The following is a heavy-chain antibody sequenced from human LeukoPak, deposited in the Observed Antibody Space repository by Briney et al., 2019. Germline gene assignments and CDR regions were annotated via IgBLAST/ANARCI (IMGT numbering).Heavy chain of an antibody. CDR3: ARGYYDYVWGSYRSDYFDY. D-gene: IGHD3-16*02. V-gene: IGHV4-34*01. CDR1: GGSFSCYY. J-gene: IGHJ4*02. CDR2: TNYSGST. Sequence: ETLSLPFAVYGGSFSCYYWSWIRPPPGKGPEWIGGTNYSGSTNYNPSLKSRVTISVHTSKTQFSLKLSSVTAADTAVYYCARGYYDYVWGSYRSDYFDYWGQGTLVTVSS.